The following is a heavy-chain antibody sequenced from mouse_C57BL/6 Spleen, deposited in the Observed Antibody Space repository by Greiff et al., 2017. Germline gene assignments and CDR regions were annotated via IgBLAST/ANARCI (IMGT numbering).Heavy chain of an antibody. CDR1: GYTFTDYE. Sequence: VKLMESGAELVRPGASVTLSCKASGYTFTDYEMHWVKQTPVHGLEWIGAIDPETGGTAYNQKFKGKAILTADKSSSTAYMELRSLTSEDSAVYYCTRERFITTVVEYFDVWGTGTTVTVSS. J-gene: IGHJ1*03. D-gene: IGHD1-1*01. CDR3: TRERFITTVVEYFDV. V-gene: IGHV1-15*01. CDR2: IDPETGGT.